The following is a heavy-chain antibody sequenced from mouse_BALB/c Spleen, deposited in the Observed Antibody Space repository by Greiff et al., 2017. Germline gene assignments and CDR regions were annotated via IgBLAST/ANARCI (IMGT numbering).Heavy chain of an antibody. J-gene: IGHJ3*01. CDR1: GFSLTSYG. CDR2: IWSGGST. CDR3: AREGGGNWFAY. Sequence: QVQLQQSGPGLVQPSQSLSITCTVSGFSLTSYGVHWVRQSPGKGLEWLGVIWSGGSTDYNAAFISRLSISKDNSKSQVFFKMNSLQANDTAIYYCAREGGGNWFAYWGQGTLVTVSA. V-gene: IGHV2-2*02.